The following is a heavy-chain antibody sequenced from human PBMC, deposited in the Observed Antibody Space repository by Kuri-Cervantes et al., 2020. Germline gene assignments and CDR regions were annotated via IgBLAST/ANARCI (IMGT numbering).Heavy chain of an antibody. D-gene: IGHD3-16*01. CDR2: IWYDGSNK. J-gene: IGHJ4*02. Sequence: GESLKISCTVSGFTFSSYTMSWVRQAPGKGLEWVAVIWYDGSNKYYADSVKGRFTISRDNSKNTLYLQMNSLRAEDTAVYYCARDPLGGDYFDYWGQGTLVTVSS. CDR1: GFTFSSYT. V-gene: IGHV3-33*08. CDR3: ARDPLGGDYFDY.